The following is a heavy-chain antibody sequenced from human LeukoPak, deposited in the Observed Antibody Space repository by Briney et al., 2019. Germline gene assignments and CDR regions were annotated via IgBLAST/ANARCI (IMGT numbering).Heavy chain of an antibody. CDR1: GGSISSSNW. V-gene: IGHV4-4*02. D-gene: IGHD3-22*01. CDR3: ARGYYYDSSGYYFPHDAFDI. Sequence: PSETLSLTCAVSGGSISSSNWWSWVRQPPGKGLEWIGEIYHSGSTNYNPSLKSRVTISVDTSKNQFFLKLSSVTAADTAVYYCARGYYYDSSGYYFPHDAFDIWGQGTMVTVSS. CDR2: IYHSGST. J-gene: IGHJ3*02.